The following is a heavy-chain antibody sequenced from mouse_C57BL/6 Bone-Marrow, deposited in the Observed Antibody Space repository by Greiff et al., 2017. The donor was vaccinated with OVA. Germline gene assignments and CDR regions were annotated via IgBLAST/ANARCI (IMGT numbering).Heavy chain of an antibody. J-gene: IGHJ3*01. D-gene: IGHD2-3*01. CDR1: GFNIKDDY. Sequence: EVKLQESGAELVRPGASVKLSCTASGFNIKDDYMHWVKQRPEQGLEWIGWIDPENGDTEYASKFQGKATITADTSSNTAYLQLSSLTSEDTAVYYCTTERWLPHWGQGTLVTVSA. V-gene: IGHV14-4*01. CDR2: IDPENGDT. CDR3: TTERWLPH.